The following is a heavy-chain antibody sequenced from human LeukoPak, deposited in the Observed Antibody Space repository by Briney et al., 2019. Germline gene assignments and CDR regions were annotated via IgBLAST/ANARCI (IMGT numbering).Heavy chain of an antibody. CDR1: GFTFSSYE. CDR2: ISSSGSTI. Sequence: GGSLRLSCAASGFTFSSYEMNWVRQAPGKGLEWVSYISSSGSTIYYADSVKGRFTISRDNAKNSLYLQMNSLRAEDTAVYYCARDDYDSSGYYAGFVYWGQGTLVTVSS. CDR3: ARDDYDSSGYYAGFVY. J-gene: IGHJ4*02. D-gene: IGHD3-22*01. V-gene: IGHV3-48*03.